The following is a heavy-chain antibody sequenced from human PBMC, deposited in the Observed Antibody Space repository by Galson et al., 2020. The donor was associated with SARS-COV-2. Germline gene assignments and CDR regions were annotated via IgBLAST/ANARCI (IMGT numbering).Heavy chain of an antibody. Sequence: GESLKISCAASGFTFSSYGMHWVRQAPGKGLKWVAVIWYDGSNKYYADSVKGRFTISRDNSKNTLYLQMNSLRAEDTAVYYCARDLISYYGMDVWGQGTTVTVSS. CDR1: GFTFSSYG. CDR2: IWYDGSNK. J-gene: IGHJ6*02. V-gene: IGHV3-33*01. CDR3: ARDLISYYGMDV.